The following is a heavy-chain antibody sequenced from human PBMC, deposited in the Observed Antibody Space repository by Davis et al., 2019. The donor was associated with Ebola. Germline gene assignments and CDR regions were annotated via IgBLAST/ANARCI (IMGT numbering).Heavy chain of an antibody. D-gene: IGHD7-27*01. V-gene: IGHV4-34*01. Sequence: PSETLSLTCAIYGGFLSGYHWTWVRHSPGKGLEWIGKIDHGGSATYNPSLKSRVTISIDKSKNQFSLGLRSLSAADTAVYYCATTLNWGRPHDLDSWGQGTPVTVSS. J-gene: IGHJ4*02. CDR2: IDHGGSA. CDR3: ATTLNWGRPHDLDS. CDR1: GGFLSGYH.